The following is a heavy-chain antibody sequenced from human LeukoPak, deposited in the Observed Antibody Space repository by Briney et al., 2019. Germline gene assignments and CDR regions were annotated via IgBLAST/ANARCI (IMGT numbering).Heavy chain of an antibody. CDR1: GGTFSSYA. CDR3: ARAGWSLVGATSAFDI. Sequence: GASVKVSCKAPGGTFSSYAISWVRQAPGQGLEWMGGIIPIFGTANYAQKFQGRVTITADESTSTAYMELSSLRSEDTAVYYCARAGWSLVGATSAFDIWGQGTMVTVSS. CDR2: IIPIFGTA. D-gene: IGHD1-26*01. J-gene: IGHJ3*02. V-gene: IGHV1-69*13.